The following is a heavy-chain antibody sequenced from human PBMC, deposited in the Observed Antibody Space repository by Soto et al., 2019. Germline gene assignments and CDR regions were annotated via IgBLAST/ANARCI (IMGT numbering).Heavy chain of an antibody. V-gene: IGHV3-23*01. J-gene: IGHJ6*02. D-gene: IGHD6-6*01. CDR2: ISGSVDST. CDR3: AKSPSRAPYGMDV. Sequence: EVQLLESGGGLVQPGGSLRLSCAASGFPFSMYAMTWVRQAPGKGLEWVSAISGSVDSTYYADSVKGRFTISRDNSKKTVYLEMNSLRVEDTAVYHCAKSPSRAPYGMDVWGQGTTVXVXS. CDR1: GFPFSMYA.